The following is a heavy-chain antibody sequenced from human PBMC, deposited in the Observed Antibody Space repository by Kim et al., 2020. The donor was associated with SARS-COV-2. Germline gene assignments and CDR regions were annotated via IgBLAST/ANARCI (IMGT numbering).Heavy chain of an antibody. CDR1: GFTFSSYW. CDR3: ARLSSSWS. Sequence: GGSLRLSCADSGFTFSSYWMSWVRQAPGKGLEWVANIKQDGSEKNYVDSVKGRFTISRDNAKNSLYLQMNSLRAEDTAVYYCARLSSSWSWGQGTLVTVS. J-gene: IGHJ5*02. CDR2: IKQDGSEK. D-gene: IGHD6-13*01. V-gene: IGHV3-7*01.